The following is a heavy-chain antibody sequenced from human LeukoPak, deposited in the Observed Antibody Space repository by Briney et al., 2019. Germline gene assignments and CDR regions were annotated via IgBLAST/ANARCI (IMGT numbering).Heavy chain of an antibody. D-gene: IGHD3-9*01. V-gene: IGHV3-23*01. CDR3: AKWGDYDVLTGYYVSDY. J-gene: IGHJ4*02. Sequence: GGSLRLSCAASGFTFSNYAMSWVRQAPGKGLEWVSAITGSGGNTYYADSVKGRFTISRDNSKNTVFLQMNSLRAEDTAVYHCAKWGDYDVLTGYYVSDYWGQGTLVTVS. CDR2: ITGSGGNT. CDR1: GFTFSNYA.